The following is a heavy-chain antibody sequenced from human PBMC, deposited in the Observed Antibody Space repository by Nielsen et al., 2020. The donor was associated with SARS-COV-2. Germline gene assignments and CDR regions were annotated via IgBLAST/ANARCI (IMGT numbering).Heavy chain of an antibody. D-gene: IGHD6-13*01. CDR2: ISASSSYT. CDR3: ARQQRGTWSFDY. V-gene: IGHV3-11*03. J-gene: IGHJ4*02. Sequence: GESLKISCAASGFTFNDYYMSWIRQAPGKGLEWVSYISASSSYTNYADSVKGRFSISRDNAKNSLYLQMNSLRAEDTAVYYCARQQRGTWSFDYWGQGTLVTVSS. CDR1: GFTFNDYY.